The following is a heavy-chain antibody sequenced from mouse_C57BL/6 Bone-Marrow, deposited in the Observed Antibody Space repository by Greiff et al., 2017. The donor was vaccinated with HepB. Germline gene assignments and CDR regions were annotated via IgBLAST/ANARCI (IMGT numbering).Heavy chain of an antibody. V-gene: IGHV5-4*03. Sequence: EVMLVESGGGLVKPGGSLKLSCAASGFTFSSYAMYWVRQTPEKRLEWVATISDGGSYTYYPDNVKGRFTISRDNAKNNLYLQMSHLKSEDTAMYYCARGYYDYDPLYFDVWGTGTTVTVSS. CDR1: GFTFSSYA. D-gene: IGHD2-4*01. J-gene: IGHJ1*03. CDR3: ARGYYDYDPLYFDV. CDR2: ISDGGSYT.